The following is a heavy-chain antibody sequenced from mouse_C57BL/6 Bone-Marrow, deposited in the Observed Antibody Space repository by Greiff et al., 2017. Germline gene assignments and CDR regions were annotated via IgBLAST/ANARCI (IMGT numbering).Heavy chain of an antibody. D-gene: IGHD2-2*01. Sequence: QVQLKESGPELVKPGASVKISCKASGYSFTSYYIHWVKQRPGQGLEWIGWIYPGTGNTKYNEKFKGKATLTADKSSSTAYMQLSSLTSEDSAVYYCARWEYGYPAYFDYWGQGTTLTVSS. CDR2: IYPGTGNT. CDR1: GYSFTSYY. V-gene: IGHV1-66*01. CDR3: ARWEYGYPAYFDY. J-gene: IGHJ2*01.